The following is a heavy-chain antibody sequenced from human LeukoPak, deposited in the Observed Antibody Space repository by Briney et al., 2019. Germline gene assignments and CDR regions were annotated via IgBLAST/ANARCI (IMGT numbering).Heavy chain of an antibody. Sequence: GGSLRLSCAASGFTFSDYAMAWVRQAPGKGLEWVSSISTSGNTCYADSVKGRFTISRDNSKDTLYLQMNSLTTEDTALYYCARGLRGNYDYWGQGTLVTVSS. CDR3: ARGLRGNYDY. J-gene: IGHJ4*02. CDR2: ISTSGNT. V-gene: IGHV3-23*01. CDR1: GFTFSDYA. D-gene: IGHD1-7*01.